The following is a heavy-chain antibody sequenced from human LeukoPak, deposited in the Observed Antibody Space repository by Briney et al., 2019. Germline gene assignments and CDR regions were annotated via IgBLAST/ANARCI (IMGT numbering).Heavy chain of an antibody. V-gene: IGHV3-74*01. CDR2: INSDGSIT. Sequence: PGGSLRLSCAASGLTFTTYWMHWVRQAPGKGLVWVSHINSDGSITSYADSVKGRFTISRDKAKNTLYLQMNSMRAEDTAVYYCARDAVDTANAVWGQGTTVTVSS. CDR3: ARDAVDTANAV. D-gene: IGHD5-18*01. CDR1: GLTFTTYW. J-gene: IGHJ6*02.